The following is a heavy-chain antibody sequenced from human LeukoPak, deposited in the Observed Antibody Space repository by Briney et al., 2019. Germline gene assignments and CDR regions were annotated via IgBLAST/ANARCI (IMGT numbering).Heavy chain of an antibody. CDR1: GFTFSDYY. J-gene: IGHJ4*02. CDR2: ISSSGSTI. CDR3: ARSEGDYYDSSGYYYPRYYFDY. D-gene: IGHD3-22*01. V-gene: IGHV3-11*04. Sequence: GTLCLSCAASGFTFSDYYLSWIRQAPGKGLEWVSYISSSGSTIYYAASVRGRCTISRDNAKNSLYLQMNRLRAEDTAVYYCARSEGDYYDSSGYYYPRYYFDYWGQGTLVTVSS.